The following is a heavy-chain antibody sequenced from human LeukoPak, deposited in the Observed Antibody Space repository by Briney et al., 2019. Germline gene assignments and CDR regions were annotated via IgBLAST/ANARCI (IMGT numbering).Heavy chain of an antibody. Sequence: SETLSLTCSVSGGSVSSGNYYWSWIRQPPGKGLEWIGYIYYSGSTNYNPSLKSRVTISVDTSKNQFSLKLSSVTAADTAVYYCARDPSGYFNYWGQETLATVSS. CDR2: IYYSGST. CDR1: GGSVSSGNYY. J-gene: IGHJ4*02. D-gene: IGHD3-22*01. V-gene: IGHV4-61*01. CDR3: ARDPSGYFNY.